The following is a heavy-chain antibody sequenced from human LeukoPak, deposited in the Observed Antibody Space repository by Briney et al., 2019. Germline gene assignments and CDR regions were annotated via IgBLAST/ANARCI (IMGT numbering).Heavy chain of an antibody. CDR1: GFTFSSYG. CDR2: ISYDGSNK. D-gene: IGHD3-22*01. J-gene: IGHJ4*02. V-gene: IGHV3-30*18. Sequence: PGGSLRLSCAASGFTFSSYGMLWVRQAPGKGLEWAAVISYDGSNKYYADSVKGRFTISRDNSKNTLYLQMNSLRAEDTAVYYCAKVSGAWIYYYDSSGYYPDYWGQGTLVTVSS. CDR3: AKVSGAWIYYYDSSGYYPDY.